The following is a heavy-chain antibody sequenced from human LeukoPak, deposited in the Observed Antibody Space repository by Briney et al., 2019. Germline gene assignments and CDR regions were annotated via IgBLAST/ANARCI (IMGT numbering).Heavy chain of an antibody. CDR2: IKEDGGEK. CDR1: GFTFNNYY. Sequence: GGSLRLSCAASGFTFNNYYMSWVRQAPGKGLEWVANIKEDGGEKHYVDSVRGRFAISRDNTKNSLYLQMSNLRAEDTAVYYCARDLTITGTTSDYFDYWGQGTLVTVSS. J-gene: IGHJ4*02. V-gene: IGHV3-7*01. D-gene: IGHD1-7*01. CDR3: ARDLTITGTTSDYFDY.